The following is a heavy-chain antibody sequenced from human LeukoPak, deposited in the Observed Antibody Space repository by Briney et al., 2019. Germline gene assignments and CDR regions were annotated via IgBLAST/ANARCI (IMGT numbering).Heavy chain of an antibody. V-gene: IGHV3-33*01. Sequence: PGRSLRLSCAASGFTFSSYGMHWVRQAPGKGLEWLAFIRYDGSNKYYADSVKGRFTISRDNSKHTLYLQMNSLRAEDTAVYYCARDRLWSYGMDVWGQGTTVTVSS. D-gene: IGHD3-10*01. J-gene: IGHJ6*02. CDR3: ARDRLWSYGMDV. CDR1: GFTFSSYG. CDR2: IRYDGSNK.